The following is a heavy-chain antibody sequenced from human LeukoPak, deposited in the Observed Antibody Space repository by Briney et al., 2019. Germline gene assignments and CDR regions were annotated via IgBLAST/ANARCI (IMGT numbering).Heavy chain of an antibody. CDR1: GYTLTELS. Sequence: ASVTVSCTVSGYTLTELSMHWVRQAPGKGLEWMGGFDPEDGETIYAQKFQGRVTMTEDTSTDTAYMELSSLRSEDTAVYYCATGPPHYYGSGSYYPDWGQGTLVTVSS. CDR2: FDPEDGET. V-gene: IGHV1-24*01. J-gene: IGHJ4*02. D-gene: IGHD3-10*01. CDR3: ATGPPHYYGSGSYYPD.